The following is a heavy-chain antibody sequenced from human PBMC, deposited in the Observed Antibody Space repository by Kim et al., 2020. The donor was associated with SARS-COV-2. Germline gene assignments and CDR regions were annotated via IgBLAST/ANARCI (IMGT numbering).Heavy chain of an antibody. CDR3: ARGSSDYDFWSGYPTYYYYGMDV. CDR2: ISYDGSNK. J-gene: IGHJ6*02. V-gene: IGHV3-30-3*01. Sequence: GGSLRLSCAASGFTFSSYAMHWVRQAPGKGLEWVAVISYDGSNKYYADSVKGRFTISRDNSKNTLYLQMNSLRAEDTAVYYCARGSSDYDFWSGYPTYYYYGMDVWGQGTTVTVSS. CDR1: GFTFSSYA. D-gene: IGHD3-3*01.